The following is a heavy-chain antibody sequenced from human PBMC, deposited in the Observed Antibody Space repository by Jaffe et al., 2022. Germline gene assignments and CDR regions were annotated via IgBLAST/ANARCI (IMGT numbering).Heavy chain of an antibody. D-gene: IGHD3-3*01. CDR1: GGSISSGSYY. Sequence: QVQLQESGPGLVKPSQTLSLTCTVSGGSISSGSYYWSWIRQPAGKGLEWIGRIYTSGSTNYNPSLKSRVTISVDTSKNQFSLKLSSVTAADTAVYYCARDFFWFDPWGQGTLVTVSS. V-gene: IGHV4-61*02. CDR3: ARDFFWFDP. J-gene: IGHJ5*02. CDR2: IYTSGST.